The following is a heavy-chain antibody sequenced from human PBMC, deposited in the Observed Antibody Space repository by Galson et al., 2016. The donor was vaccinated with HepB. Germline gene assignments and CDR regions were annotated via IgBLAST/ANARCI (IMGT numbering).Heavy chain of an antibody. Sequence: SLRLSCAASGFAFSDYYMNWIRQAPGKGLEWVSYISSGGSTQMYAESVQGWFTISRDNTKNSVYLQMDSLRAEDTALYFCARDSTGWNFDYWGQGALVTVSS. D-gene: IGHD2-8*02. CDR3: ARDSTGWNFDY. V-gene: IGHV3-11*01. CDR1: GFAFSDYY. J-gene: IGHJ4*02. CDR2: ISSGGSTQ.